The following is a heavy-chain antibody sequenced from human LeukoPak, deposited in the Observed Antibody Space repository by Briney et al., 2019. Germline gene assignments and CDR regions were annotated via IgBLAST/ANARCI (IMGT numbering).Heavy chain of an antibody. CDR3: AREAWFET. J-gene: IGHJ5*02. CDR1: GFTFSSYW. CDR2: IKPDGSEK. V-gene: IGHV3-7*01. Sequence: PGGSLRLSCAASGFTFSSYWMSCVCQAPGKGLEWVANIKPDGSEKYYVDSVKGRFTISRDKAKTSLYLQMNRLRAEDTAVYYCAREAWFETWGEGTLVTVSS.